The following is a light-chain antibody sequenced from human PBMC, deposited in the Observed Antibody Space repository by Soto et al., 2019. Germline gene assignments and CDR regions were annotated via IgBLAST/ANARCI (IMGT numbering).Light chain of an antibody. V-gene: IGKV3-20*01. Sequence: EIVMTQSPATLSVSPGEWATLSCRASQSVRSNLAWYQQRPGQAPRLLIYGASTRATGIPDRFSGSGSGTDFTLTINRLEPEDSAVYYCQQYGSSPPYTFGQGTRWIS. CDR3: QQYGSSPPYT. J-gene: IGKJ2*01. CDR1: QSVRSN. CDR2: GAS.